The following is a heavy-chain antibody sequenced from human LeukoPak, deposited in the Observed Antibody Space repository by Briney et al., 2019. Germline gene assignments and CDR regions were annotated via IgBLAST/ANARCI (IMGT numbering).Heavy chain of an antibody. CDR1: GYTFTGYY. V-gene: IGHV1-2*02. CDR3: ARGEYSSSYYYYYYMDV. J-gene: IGHJ6*03. Sequence: ASVKVSCKASGYTFTGYYMHWVRQAPGQGLGWMGWINPNSGGTNYAQKFQGRVTMTRDTSISTASMELSSLKPDDTAVYYCARGEYSSSYYYYYYMDVWGKGTTVTVSS. D-gene: IGHD6-6*01. CDR2: INPNSGGT.